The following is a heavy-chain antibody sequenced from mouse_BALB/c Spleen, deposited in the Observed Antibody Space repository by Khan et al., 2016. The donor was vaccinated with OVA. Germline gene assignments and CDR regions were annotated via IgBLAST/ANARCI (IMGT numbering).Heavy chain of an antibody. V-gene: IGHV3-2*02. D-gene: IGHD1-1*01. CDR3: ARGNYYGYYFDY. Sequence: EVQLVESGPGLVKPSQSLSLTCTVTGYSITSGYAWNWIRQFPGNKLEWMGYISYSGGTSYNPSLKSRTSITRDKSKNPFFLQLNSVTTEDTATYYCARGNYYGYYFDYGGQGTTLTGSS. CDR1: GYSITSGYA. CDR2: ISYSGGT. J-gene: IGHJ2*01.